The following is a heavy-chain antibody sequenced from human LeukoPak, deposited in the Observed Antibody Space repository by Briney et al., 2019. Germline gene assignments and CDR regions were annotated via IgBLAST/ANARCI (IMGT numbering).Heavy chain of an antibody. D-gene: IGHD6-6*01. V-gene: IGHV4-4*07. CDR1: GGSISSYY. CDR2: IYTSEST. J-gene: IGHJ6*03. CDR3: ARARYSSSSGYYFSCLDV. Sequence: SETLSLTCTVSGGSISSYYWSWIRQPAGKGLEWIGHIYTSESTNYNPSPKSRVTMSVDTSKNQFSLKLSSVTAADTAVYYCARARYSSSSGYYFSCLDVWGKGTTVTVSS.